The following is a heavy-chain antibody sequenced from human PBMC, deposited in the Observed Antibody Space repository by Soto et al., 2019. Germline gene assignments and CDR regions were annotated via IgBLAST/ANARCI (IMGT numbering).Heavy chain of an antibody. J-gene: IGHJ4*02. Sequence: PGGSLRLSCAASGFTFSSYGVRWVRQAPGKELEWVAVIWYDGSNKYYADSVKGRFTISRDNSKNTLHLQMNSLRAEDTAVYYCARDRQLYDILTGYYRPYGYWGQGT. CDR1: GFTFSSYG. D-gene: IGHD3-9*01. CDR3: ARDRQLYDILTGYYRPYGY. CDR2: IWYDGSNK. V-gene: IGHV3-33*01.